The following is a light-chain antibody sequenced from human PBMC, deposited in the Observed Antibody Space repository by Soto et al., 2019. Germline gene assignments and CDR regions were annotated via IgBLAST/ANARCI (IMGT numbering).Light chain of an antibody. CDR1: SSDVGGYNY. CDR2: EVT. Sequence: SVLAQPASVARSPGQSITISCTGTSSDVGGYNYVSWYQQHPGKAPKLMIYEVTNRPSGVSTRFSGSKSGNTASLTISGLQAEDEADYYCSSYASSSRYVFGTGTKVTVL. J-gene: IGLJ1*01. CDR3: SSYASSSRYV. V-gene: IGLV2-14*01.